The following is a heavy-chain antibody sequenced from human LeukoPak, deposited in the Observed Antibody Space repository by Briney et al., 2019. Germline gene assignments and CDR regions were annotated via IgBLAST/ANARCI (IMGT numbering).Heavy chain of an antibody. D-gene: IGHD3-10*02. V-gene: IGHV4-4*07. CDR1: GGSISSYY. CDR3: ARDDSPITARTTFAY. Sequence: SETLSLTCTVSGGSISSYYWNWIRQPAGKRLEWIGRINRSGSTNYNPSLKSRVTMSIDTSKNQFSLKVSSVTAADTAVYYCARDDSPITARTTFAYWGQGAVVAVSS. CDR2: INRSGST. J-gene: IGHJ4*02.